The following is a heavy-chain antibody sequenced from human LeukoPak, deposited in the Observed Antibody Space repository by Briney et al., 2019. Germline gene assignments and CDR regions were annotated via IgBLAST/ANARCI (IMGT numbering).Heavy chain of an antibody. D-gene: IGHD3-22*01. CDR2: ISGSGGST. J-gene: IGHJ4*02. CDR3: ASPADYYDSSGYYWAY. V-gene: IGHV3-23*01. Sequence: GSLRLSCAASGFTFSSYAMSWVRQAPGKGLEWVSAISGSGGSTYYADSVKGRFTISRDNSKNTLYLQMNSLRAEDTAVYYCASPADYYDSSGYYWAYWGQGTLVTVSS. CDR1: GFTFSSYA.